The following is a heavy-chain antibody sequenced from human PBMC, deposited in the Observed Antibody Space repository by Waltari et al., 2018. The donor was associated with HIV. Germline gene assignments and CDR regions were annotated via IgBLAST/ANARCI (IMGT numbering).Heavy chain of an antibody. CDR1: GVSFTAYY. CDR3: ARGPHTSIFGVVKYFQP. Sequence: QVQLQQWGTGLLMPSETLSLTCAAYGVSFTAYYLTWLRQLPWNGLEWIGEIEHSGSTNYKPSLKIRVTISVDASKNQFSLKLTSVTAADTGLYYCARGPHTSIFGVVKYFQPWGQGTLVIVSS. CDR2: IEHSGST. J-gene: IGHJ1*01. V-gene: IGHV4-34*02. D-gene: IGHD3-3*01.